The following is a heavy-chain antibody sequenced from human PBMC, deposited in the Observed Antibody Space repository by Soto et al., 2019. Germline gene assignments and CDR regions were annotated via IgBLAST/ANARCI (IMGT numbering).Heavy chain of an antibody. J-gene: IGHJ5*02. CDR1: GASIRSTDYY. CDR3: VRTAREGAVAPHWFDR. D-gene: IGHD2-21*02. V-gene: IGHV4-30-4*01. Sequence: KPSETRSLTCTVSGASIRSTDYYGIGIRQAPGKGLEWIGYVYYTGSTYYNPSLMSRLTISVDTSKNQFSLKLTSVTAAETAVYYCVRTAREGAVAPHWFDRWGQGTQVTVSS. CDR2: VYYTGST.